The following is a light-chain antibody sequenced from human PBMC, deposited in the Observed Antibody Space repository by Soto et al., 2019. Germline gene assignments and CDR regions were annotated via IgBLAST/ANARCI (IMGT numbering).Light chain of an antibody. CDR1: QSVSSSY. CDR3: QQYGSSRGT. CDR2: GAS. V-gene: IGKV3-20*01. J-gene: IGKJ3*01. Sequence: EIVLTQSPGTLSLSPGERATLSCRASQSVSSSYLAWYQQKPGQAPRLLIYGASSRATGIPDRFSGSGSGTDFTLTISRREPEDFAVYYCQQYGSSRGTFGPGTKVDIK.